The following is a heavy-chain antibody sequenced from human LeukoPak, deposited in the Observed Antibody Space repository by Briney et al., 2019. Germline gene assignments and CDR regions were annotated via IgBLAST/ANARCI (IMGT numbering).Heavy chain of an antibody. D-gene: IGHD2/OR15-2a*01. CDR2: IPSGSSHI. Sequence: GGSLRLSCPASGFTFSSYNMNWVRPTPGQGLDWVSSIPSGSSHIYYADSVKGRFTISRDNAKNSLYLQMKSLRVEDTAVYYCARGKTSQNIVTRKTYNWFDPWGQGTLVTVSS. V-gene: IGHV3-21*01. J-gene: IGHJ5*02. CDR1: GFTFSSYN. CDR3: ARGKTSQNIVTRKTYNWFDP.